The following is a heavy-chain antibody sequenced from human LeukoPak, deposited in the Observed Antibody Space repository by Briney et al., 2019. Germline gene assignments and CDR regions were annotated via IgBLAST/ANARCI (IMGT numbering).Heavy chain of an antibody. V-gene: IGHV1-69*13. J-gene: IGHJ5*02. CDR1: GGTFSSYA. CDR2: IIPIFGTA. D-gene: IGHD6-19*01. CDR3: ARAHTSGCDWFDP. Sequence: SVKVSCKASGGTFSSYAISWVRQAPGQGLEWMGGIIPIFGTANYAQKFQGRVTITADESTSTAYMELSSLRAEDTAVYHCARAHTSGCDWFDPWGQGTLVTVSS.